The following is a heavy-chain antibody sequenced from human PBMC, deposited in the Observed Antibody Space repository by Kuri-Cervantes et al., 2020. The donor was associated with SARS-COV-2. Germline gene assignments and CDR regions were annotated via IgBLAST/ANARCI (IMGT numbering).Heavy chain of an antibody. CDR2: ISYDGSNK. D-gene: IGHD3-3*01. V-gene: IGHV3-30-3*01. CDR3: ARGHYDFWSGYHTQYYFDY. J-gene: IGHJ4*02. CDR1: GFTFSSYA. Sequence: GESLKISCAASGFTFSSYAMHWVRRAPGKGLEWVAVISYDGSNKYYADSVKGRFTISRDNSKNTLYLQMNSLRAEDTAVYYCARGHYDFWSGYHTQYYFDYWGQGTLVTVSS.